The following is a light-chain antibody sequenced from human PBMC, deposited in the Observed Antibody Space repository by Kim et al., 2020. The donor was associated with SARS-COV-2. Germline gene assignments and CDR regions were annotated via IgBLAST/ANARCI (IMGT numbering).Light chain of an antibody. V-gene: IGLV3-1*01. Sequence: ESQGQTASITCSGDKLGDKYACWYQQRPGQSPVLVIYEDSKRPSGIPERFSGSNSGNTATLTLSGTQAMDEADYYCQAWDSSTWVFGGGTKLTVL. CDR2: EDS. J-gene: IGLJ3*02. CDR3: QAWDSSTWV. CDR1: KLGDKY.